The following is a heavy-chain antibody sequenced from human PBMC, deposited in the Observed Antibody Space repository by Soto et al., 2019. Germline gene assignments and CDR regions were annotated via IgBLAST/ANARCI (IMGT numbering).Heavy chain of an antibody. Sequence: GASVKVSCKASGYTFTSYGISWVRQAPGQGLEWMGWISPYNGTTNYAQKFQGRVTMTADESTSTAYMELSSPRSEDTAVYYCARDYLDIVAMSWFDPWGQGTLVTVSS. CDR3: ARDYLDIVAMSWFDP. V-gene: IGHV1-18*01. J-gene: IGHJ5*02. CDR1: GYTFTSYG. CDR2: ISPYNGTT. D-gene: IGHD5-12*01.